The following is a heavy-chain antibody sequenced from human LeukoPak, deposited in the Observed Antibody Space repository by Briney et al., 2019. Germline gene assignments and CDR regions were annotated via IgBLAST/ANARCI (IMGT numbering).Heavy chain of an antibody. D-gene: IGHD2/OR15-2a*01. V-gene: IGHV4-59*01. CDR2: IYYSGST. CDR3: ARHSRAPWYFDL. CDR1: GGSISSYY. J-gene: IGHJ2*01. Sequence: SETLSLTCTVSGGSISSYYWSWIRQPPGKGLEWIGYIYYSGSTNYNPSLKSRVTISLDTSKNQFSLRLSSVTAADTAVYYCARHSRAPWYFDLWGRGTLVTVSS.